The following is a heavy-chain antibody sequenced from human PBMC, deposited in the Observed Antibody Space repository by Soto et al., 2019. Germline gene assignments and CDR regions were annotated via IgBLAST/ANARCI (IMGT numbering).Heavy chain of an antibody. CDR2: IWYDGNDK. CDR3: ARDRHSSSSGYFEY. V-gene: IGHV3-33*01. CDR1: GFTFSSYG. J-gene: IGHJ4*02. Sequence: QVQLVESGGGVVQPGRSLRLSCAASGFTFSSYGMHWVRQAPGKGLEWVAVIWYDGNDKYYADFVQGRFTISRENAKNTVSLQMNSLRAEDTAVYYCARDRHSSSSGYFEYWGQGTLVTVSS. D-gene: IGHD6-6*01.